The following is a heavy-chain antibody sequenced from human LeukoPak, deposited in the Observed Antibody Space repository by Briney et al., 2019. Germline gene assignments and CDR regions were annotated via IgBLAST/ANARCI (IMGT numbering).Heavy chain of an antibody. CDR3: ARETLRITMVRGVPYYYYYYMDV. CDR2: ISYDGSNK. CDR1: GFMFSTYE. D-gene: IGHD3-10*01. Sequence: GGSLRLSCAASGFMFSTYEMNWVRQAPGKGLEWVAVISYDGSNKYYADSVKGRFTISRDNAKNSLYLQMNSLRAEDTAVYYCARETLRITMVRGVPYYYYYYMDVWGKGTTVTISS. J-gene: IGHJ6*03. V-gene: IGHV3-30*03.